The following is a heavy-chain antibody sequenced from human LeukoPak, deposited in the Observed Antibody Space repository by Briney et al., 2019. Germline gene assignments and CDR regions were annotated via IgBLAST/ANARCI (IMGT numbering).Heavy chain of an antibody. Sequence: QPGGSLRLSCAASGFTVSSNYMSWVRQAPGKGLEWVSVIYSGGSTYYADSVKGRFTISRDNSKNTLYLQMNSLRAEDTAVYYCARVFDSSGWRYVRGYYLDYWLQGTLVTVPS. J-gene: IGHJ4*02. CDR2: IYSGGST. CDR3: ARVFDSSGWRYVRGYYLDY. CDR1: GFTVSSNY. V-gene: IGHV3-53*01. D-gene: IGHD6-19*01.